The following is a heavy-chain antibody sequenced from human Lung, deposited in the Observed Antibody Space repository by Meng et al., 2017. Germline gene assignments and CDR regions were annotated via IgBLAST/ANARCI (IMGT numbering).Heavy chain of an antibody. CDR1: GYTVPDYW. CDR2: INPKSGDT. J-gene: IGHJ4*02. D-gene: IGHD6-13*01. Sequence: GRPVQSGAVVKMPADSVKVSCKASGYTVPDYWLHWVRRAPGQGPEWMGRINPKSGDTHYAQRFQGRVTMTGDTSISTAYMELSGLRSDDTAMYYCARDEDISAAVKLFGDYWGQGNLVTVSS. CDR3: ARDEDISAAVKLFGDY. V-gene: IGHV1-2*06.